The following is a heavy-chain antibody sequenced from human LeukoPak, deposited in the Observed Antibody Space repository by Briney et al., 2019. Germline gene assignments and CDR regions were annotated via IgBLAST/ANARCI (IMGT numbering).Heavy chain of an antibody. CDR2: IYTGGDT. Sequence: GGSLRLSCAASGFTVSSNYMSWVRQVPGKGLEWVSVIYTGGDTYYADSVKGRFSISRDNSKNTLYLQMNTLRAEDTAVYYCARASGYSGYDPFDFWGQGTLVTVSS. J-gene: IGHJ4*02. CDR1: GFTVSSNY. D-gene: IGHD5-12*01. V-gene: IGHV3-53*01. CDR3: ARASGYSGYDPFDF.